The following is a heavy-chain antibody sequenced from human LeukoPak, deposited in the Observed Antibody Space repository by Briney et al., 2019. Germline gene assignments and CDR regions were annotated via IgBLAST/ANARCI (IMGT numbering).Heavy chain of an antibody. Sequence: ASVKVSCKASGYTFTSYAMNWGRQTPGQGLEWMGWINTNTGNPTYAQGFTGRFVFSLDTSVSTAYLQISSLKAEDTAVYYCARERGQRWLQDDAFDIWGQGTMVTVSS. CDR3: ARERGQRWLQDDAFDI. V-gene: IGHV7-4-1*02. D-gene: IGHD5-24*01. CDR2: INTNTGNP. CDR1: GYTFTSYA. J-gene: IGHJ3*02.